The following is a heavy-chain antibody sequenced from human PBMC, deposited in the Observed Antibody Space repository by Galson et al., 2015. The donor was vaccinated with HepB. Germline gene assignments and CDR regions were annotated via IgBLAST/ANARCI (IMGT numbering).Heavy chain of an antibody. CDR2: IYDGGNT. D-gene: IGHD4-11*01. CDR3: ARGRDYSNLEPIDY. V-gene: IGHV3-66*01. J-gene: IGHJ4*02. CDR1: GFTVSNNY. Sequence: SLRLSCAASGFTVSNNYMSWVRQAPGKGLDWVSVIYDGGNTYYADSVEGRFTISRDKSKNTLYLRMNRLRAEDTAVYYCARGRDYSNLEPIDYWGQGTLVTVSS.